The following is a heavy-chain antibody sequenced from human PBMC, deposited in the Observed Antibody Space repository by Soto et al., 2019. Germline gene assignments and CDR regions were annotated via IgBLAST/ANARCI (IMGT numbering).Heavy chain of an antibody. Sequence: TLSLTCAVSGGSISSGGYSWSWIRQPPGKGLEWIGYIYHSGSTYYNSSLKSRVTISVDRSKNQFSLKLSSVTAADTAVYYCARAPPLRSYFDYWGQGTLVTVSS. CDR1: GGSISSGGYS. CDR2: IYHSGST. CDR3: ARAPPLRSYFDY. J-gene: IGHJ4*02. V-gene: IGHV4-30-2*01.